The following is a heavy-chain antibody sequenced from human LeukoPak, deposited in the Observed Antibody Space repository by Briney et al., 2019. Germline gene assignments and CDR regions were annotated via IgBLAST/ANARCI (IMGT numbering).Heavy chain of an antibody. Sequence: GRSLRLSCAASGFTFDDHAMHWVRQAPGKGLEWVSGISWNSGSIGYADSVKGRFTISRDNAKSSLYLQMNSLRAEDTALYYCAKDPRSYCGGDCSHWYFDLWGRGTLVTVSS. CDR3: AKDPRSYCGGDCSHWYFDL. J-gene: IGHJ2*01. D-gene: IGHD2-21*02. V-gene: IGHV3-9*01. CDR2: ISWNSGSI. CDR1: GFTFDDHA.